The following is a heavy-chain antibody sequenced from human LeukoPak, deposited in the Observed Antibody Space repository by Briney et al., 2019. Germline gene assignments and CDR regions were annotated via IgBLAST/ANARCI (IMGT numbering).Heavy chain of an antibody. CDR1: GFTVSSNY. J-gene: IGHJ5*02. CDR2: IYSGGST. D-gene: IGHD2-15*01. CDR3: AREVAATVNWFDP. Sequence: GGSLRLSCAASGFTVSSNYMSWVRQAPGKGLEWVSVIYSGGSTYYADSVKGRFTISRDNSKNTLYLQMNSLRAEDTAVYYCAREVAATVNWFDPWGQGTLVTVSS. V-gene: IGHV3-53*01.